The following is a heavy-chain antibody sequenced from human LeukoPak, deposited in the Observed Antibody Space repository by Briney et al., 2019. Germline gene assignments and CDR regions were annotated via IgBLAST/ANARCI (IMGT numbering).Heavy chain of an antibody. Sequence: GRSLRLSCTGSGLTFSTYAMHWVRQAPGKGLEGVAVISYDGSNTYYLDSVKGRFTISSDNSENPLYLQMNSLRAEDTAVYYCAKDIGSTSLYNWFDPWGQGTLVTVSS. CDR3: AKDIGSTSLYNWFDP. CDR2: ISYDGSNT. J-gene: IGHJ5*02. V-gene: IGHV3-33*03. CDR1: GLTFSTYA. D-gene: IGHD2-2*01.